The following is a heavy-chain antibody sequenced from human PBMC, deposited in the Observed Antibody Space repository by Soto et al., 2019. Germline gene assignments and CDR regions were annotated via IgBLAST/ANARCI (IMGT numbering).Heavy chain of an antibody. CDR3: ARGRGAAGTDSVQYYGMDV. CDR2: ISSSSSYI. Sequence: EVQLVESGGGLVKPGGSLRLSCAASGFTFSSYSMNWVRQAPGKALEWVSSISSSSSYIYYADSVKGRFTISRDNAKNSLYLQMNSLRAEDTAVYYCARGRGAAGTDSVQYYGMDVWGQGTTVTVSS. CDR1: GFTFSSYS. V-gene: IGHV3-21*01. D-gene: IGHD6-13*01. J-gene: IGHJ6*02.